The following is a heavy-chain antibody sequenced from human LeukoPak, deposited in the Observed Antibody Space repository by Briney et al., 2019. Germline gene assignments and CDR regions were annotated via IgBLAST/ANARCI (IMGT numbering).Heavy chain of an antibody. Sequence: SETLSLTCAVYGGSFSGYYWSWIRQPPGKGLEWIGEINHSGSTNYNPSLKSRVTISVDTSKNQFSLTLSSVTAADTAVYYCARPTDSSGYYDAFDIWGQGTMVTVSS. D-gene: IGHD3-22*01. CDR3: ARPTDSSGYYDAFDI. J-gene: IGHJ3*02. CDR1: GGSFSGYY. V-gene: IGHV4-34*01. CDR2: INHSGST.